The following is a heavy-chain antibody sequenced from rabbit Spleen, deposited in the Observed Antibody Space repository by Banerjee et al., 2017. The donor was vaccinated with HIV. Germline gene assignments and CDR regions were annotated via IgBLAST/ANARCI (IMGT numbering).Heavy chain of an antibody. CDR1: GFSFSSSDY. CDR3: ARDTGSSFSSYGMDL. Sequence: QQQLEESGGGLVKPGGTLTLTCKASGFSFSSSDYMCWVRQAPGKGLEWIACIDTSDGDTDYANWPKGRFTISKASSTTVTLQMTSLTVADTATYFCARDTGSSFSSYGMDLWGPGTLVTVS. CDR2: IDTSDGDT. J-gene: IGHJ6*01. V-gene: IGHV1S45*01. D-gene: IGHD8-1*01.